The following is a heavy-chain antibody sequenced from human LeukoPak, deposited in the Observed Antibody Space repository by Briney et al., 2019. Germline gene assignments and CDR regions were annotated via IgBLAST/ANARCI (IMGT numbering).Heavy chain of an antibody. CDR1: GFTFSSYS. CDR2: ISSSSSYI. Sequence: GGSLRLSCAASGFTFSSYSMNWVRQAPGKGLEWVSSISSSSSYIYYADSVKGRFTISRDNAKNSLYLQMNSLRAEDTAVYYCAREDTHILWVAFDIWGQGTMVTVSS. V-gene: IGHV3-21*01. CDR3: AREDTHILWVAFDI. D-gene: IGHD2-21*01. J-gene: IGHJ3*02.